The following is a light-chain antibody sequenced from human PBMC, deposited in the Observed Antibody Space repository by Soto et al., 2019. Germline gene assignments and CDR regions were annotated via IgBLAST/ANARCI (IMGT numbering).Light chain of an antibody. V-gene: IGKV3-20*01. Sequence: SPGTLSLSTGERATLSCRASQSVRNNNLNWYQQKPGQAPRLLIYGASSRATGIPDRFSGSGSGTDFTLTISGLEPEDFAVYYCQQYGNSRGTFGQGTKVDIK. CDR3: QQYGNSRGT. J-gene: IGKJ1*01. CDR1: QSVRNNN. CDR2: GAS.